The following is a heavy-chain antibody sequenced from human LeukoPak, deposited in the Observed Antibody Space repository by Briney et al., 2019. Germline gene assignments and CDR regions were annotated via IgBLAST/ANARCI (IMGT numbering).Heavy chain of an antibody. V-gene: IGHV1-69*05. Sequence: SVKVSCKASGGTFSSYAISWVRQAPGQGLEWMGRITPIFGTANYAQKFQGRVTITTDESTSTAYMELSSLRSEDTAVYYCARTDIVATITRDFDYWGQGTLVTVSS. D-gene: IGHD5-12*01. J-gene: IGHJ4*02. CDR3: ARTDIVATITRDFDY. CDR2: ITPIFGTA. CDR1: GGTFSSYA.